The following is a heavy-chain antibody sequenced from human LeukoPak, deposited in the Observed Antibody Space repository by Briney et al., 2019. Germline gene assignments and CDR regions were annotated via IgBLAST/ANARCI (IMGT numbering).Heavy chain of an antibody. V-gene: IGHV3-15*01. D-gene: IGHD4-11*01. Sequence: GGSLRLSCAASGFTFNNAGMTWVRQAPGKGLEWFGRIKTNTDGGTTDYAAPVKGRFTISRDDSKSTLYLQMNSLKTEDTAVYYCTAVRQDYTLDYWGQGTLVTVSS. CDR3: TAVRQDYTLDY. J-gene: IGHJ4*02. CDR2: IKTNTDGGTT. CDR1: GFTFNNAG.